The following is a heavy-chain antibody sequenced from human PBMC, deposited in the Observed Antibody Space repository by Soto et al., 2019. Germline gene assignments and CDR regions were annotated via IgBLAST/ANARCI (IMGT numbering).Heavy chain of an antibody. D-gene: IGHD1-26*01. V-gene: IGHV3-21*01. Sequence: EVQLVESGGGLVKPGGSLRLSCAASGFTFSSYSMNWVRQAPGKGLEWVSSISSSSSYIYYADSVKGRFTISRDNAKNSLYLQMNSLRAEDTAVYYCARDAAWGAITDGYFDYWGQGTLVTVSS. CDR2: ISSSSSYI. J-gene: IGHJ4*02. CDR3: ARDAAWGAITDGYFDY. CDR1: GFTFSSYS.